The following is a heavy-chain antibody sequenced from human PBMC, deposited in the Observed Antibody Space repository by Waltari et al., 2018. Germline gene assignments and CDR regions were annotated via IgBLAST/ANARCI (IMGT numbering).Heavy chain of an antibody. Sequence: QVQLVQSGAEVKKPGSSAKVSCKASGGTFSSYAISWVRQAPGQGLEWMGGIIPILGIANYAQKFQGRVTITADKSTSTAYMELSSLRSEDTAVYYCARVSDSSGYYYNWFDPWGQGTLVTVSS. V-gene: IGHV1-69*10. D-gene: IGHD3-22*01. J-gene: IGHJ5*02. CDR2: IIPILGIA. CDR3: ARVSDSSGYYYNWFDP. CDR1: GGTFSSYA.